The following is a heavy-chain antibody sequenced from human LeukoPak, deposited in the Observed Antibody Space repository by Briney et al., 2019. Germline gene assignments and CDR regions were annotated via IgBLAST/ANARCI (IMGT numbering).Heavy chain of an antibody. Sequence: GGSLRLSCAASGLTFSNYWMSWVRQAPGKGLEWVANIKQDGGEKFYVDSVKGRFTISRDNAKNSLYLQMNSLRAEDTAVYYCAKDRTAVGRQLMILWGQGTLVTVSS. V-gene: IGHV3-7*01. CDR3: AKDRTAVGRQLMIL. CDR1: GLTFSNYW. CDR2: IKQDGGEK. D-gene: IGHD3/OR15-3a*01. J-gene: IGHJ4*02.